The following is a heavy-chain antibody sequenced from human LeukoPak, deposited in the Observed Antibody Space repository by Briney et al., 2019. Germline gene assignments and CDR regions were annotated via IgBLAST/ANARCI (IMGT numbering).Heavy chain of an antibody. CDR1: GYTFTGYY. J-gene: IGHJ4*02. D-gene: IGHD3-3*01. CDR2: INPNSGGT. V-gene: IGHV1-2*02. CDR3: AREYGFWRAFDY. Sequence: GASVKVSCKASGYTFTGYYMHWVRQAPGQGREWMGWINPNSGGTDYAQKFQGRVTMTRDTSISTAYMELSRLRSDDTAVYYCAREYGFWRAFDYWGQGTLVTVSS.